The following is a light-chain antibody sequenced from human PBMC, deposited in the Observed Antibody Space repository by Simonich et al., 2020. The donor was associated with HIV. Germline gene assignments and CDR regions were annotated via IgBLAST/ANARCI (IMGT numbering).Light chain of an antibody. CDR2: WTS. CDR3: QQHYDTPWT. CDR1: QNILYNSNNKNY. V-gene: IGKV4-1*01. J-gene: IGKJ1*01. Sequence: DIVMTQSPDSLAVSLGERATINCKSSQNILYNSNNKNYLAWYQQKPGQPPKLLIYWTSTRDSGVPDRVSGSGSGTDFTLTINSLQAEDVAVYYCQQHYDTPWTFGQGTKVEIK.